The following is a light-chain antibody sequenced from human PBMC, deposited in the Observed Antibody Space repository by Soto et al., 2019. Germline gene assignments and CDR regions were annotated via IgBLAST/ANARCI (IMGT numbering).Light chain of an antibody. CDR1: QSIFSTSHNKNF. V-gene: IGKV4-1*01. Sequence: DVVMTQSPDSLAVSLGERATINCKSSQSIFSTSHNKNFFALYQQKSGQPPQLLINWASTRESGVPDRFSGRGSETDFTLTISSLQAEDVAVYYWQQYLHDPLTFVPGTNVDI. J-gene: IGKJ3*01. CDR3: QQYLHDPLT. CDR2: WAS.